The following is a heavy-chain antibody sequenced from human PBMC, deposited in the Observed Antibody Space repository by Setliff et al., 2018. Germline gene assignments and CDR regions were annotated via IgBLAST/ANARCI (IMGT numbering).Heavy chain of an antibody. D-gene: IGHD2-15*01. Sequence: LSLTCAASGLTLINNGFHWVRQAPGKGLEWVAIIWHDGTNKYYADSVKGRFDISRDSSKNTVYLQMNSLTAEDTAVYFCAKESGAHYFYYYYMDVWGKGTTVTVSS. CDR1: GLTLINNG. CDR3: AKESGAHYFYYYYMDV. V-gene: IGHV3-33*06. CDR2: IWHDGTNK. J-gene: IGHJ6*03.